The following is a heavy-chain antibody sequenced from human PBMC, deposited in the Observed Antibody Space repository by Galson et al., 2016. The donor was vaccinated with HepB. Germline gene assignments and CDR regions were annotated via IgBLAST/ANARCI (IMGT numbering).Heavy chain of an antibody. D-gene: IGHD6-19*01. CDR3: ARRKAVAATKYYFDY. CDR1: GGSISSSSYN. V-gene: IGHV4-39*01. CDR2: LSNSGNT. Sequence: SETLSLTCTVSGGSISSSSYNWGWIRQPPGKGLEWIGSLSNSGNTYYKPSLKSRVTISVDTSKNQFSLRLSSVTAADTAVYYCARRKAVAATKYYFDYWGQGTLVTVSS. J-gene: IGHJ4*02.